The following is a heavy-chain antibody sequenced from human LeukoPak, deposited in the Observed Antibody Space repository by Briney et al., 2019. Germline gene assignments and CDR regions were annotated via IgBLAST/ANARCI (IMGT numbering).Heavy chain of an antibody. CDR3: AKAASSSWPSYYYGMDV. D-gene: IGHD6-13*01. CDR1: GFTFSNYA. Sequence: GGSLRLSCAASGFTFSNYAMHWVRQAPGMGLEWVSVITGSGGNTYYADSVKGRFTISKDNSKNTVYLQMSSLRVDDTAVYYCAKAASSSWPSYYYGMDVWGQGTTVTVSS. V-gene: IGHV3-23*01. CDR2: ITGSGGNT. J-gene: IGHJ6*02.